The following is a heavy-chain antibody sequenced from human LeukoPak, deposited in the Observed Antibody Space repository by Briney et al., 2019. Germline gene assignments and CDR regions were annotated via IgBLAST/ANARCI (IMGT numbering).Heavy chain of an antibody. D-gene: IGHD4-17*01. CDR3: ARRSGVTTRSRAFVI. V-gene: IGHV4-59*08. CDR2: IYYSGST. CDR1: GGSTSSYY. J-gene: IGHJ3*02. Sequence: TSETLTLTCTVSGGSTSSYYWSWLRQPPGKGLEWIGYIYYSGSTNYNPSLKSRVTISVDTSKNQFSLKLSSVTAADTAVYYCARRSGVTTRSRAFVIWGQGTMVTVSS.